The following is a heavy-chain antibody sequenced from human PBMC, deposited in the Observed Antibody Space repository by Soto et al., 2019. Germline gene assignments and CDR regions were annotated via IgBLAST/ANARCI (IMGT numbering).Heavy chain of an antibody. CDR1: GFTFSSYW. CDR3: AREPTLAVAGTTSFDY. Sequence: PGGSLRLSCAASGFTFSSYWMHWVRQAPGKGLVWVSRINSDGSSTSYADSVKGRFTISRDNAKNTLYLQMNSLRAEDTAVYYCAREPTLAVAGTTSFDYWGQGTLVTVS. CDR2: INSDGSST. D-gene: IGHD6-19*01. J-gene: IGHJ4*02. V-gene: IGHV3-74*01.